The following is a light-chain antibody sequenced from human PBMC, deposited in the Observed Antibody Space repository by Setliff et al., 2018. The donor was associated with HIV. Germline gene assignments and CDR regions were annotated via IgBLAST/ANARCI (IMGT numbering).Light chain of an antibody. CDR3: SSYTSSSTFI. J-gene: IGLJ2*01. CDR1: SSDVGDYNY. CDR2: DVS. Sequence: QSALTQPASVSGSPGQSITIFCTGTSSDVGDYNYVSWYQQHPGKAPKLMIYDVSKRPSGVSNRFFGSKSGDTAALTIPGLQAEDEADYYCSSYTSSSTFIFGGGTKVTVL. V-gene: IGLV2-14*01.